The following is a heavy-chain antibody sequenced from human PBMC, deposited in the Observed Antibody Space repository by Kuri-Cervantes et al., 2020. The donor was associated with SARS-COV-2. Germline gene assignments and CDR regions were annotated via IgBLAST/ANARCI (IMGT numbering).Heavy chain of an antibody. D-gene: IGHD4-17*01. V-gene: IGHV3-74*01. CDR2: INSDGSST. CDR3: AKEVDFGDYGYYYMDV. Sequence: GGSLRLSCAASGFTFSSYWMHWVRQAPGKGLVWVSRINSDGSSTSYADSVKGRFTISRDNSKKMVYLQMNSLRVEDTAVYYCAKEVDFGDYGYYYMDVWGKGTTVTVSS. CDR1: GFTFSSYW. J-gene: IGHJ6*03.